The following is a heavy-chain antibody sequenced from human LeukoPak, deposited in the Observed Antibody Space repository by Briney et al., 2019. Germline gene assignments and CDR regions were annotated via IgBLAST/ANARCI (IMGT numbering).Heavy chain of an antibody. J-gene: IGHJ5*01. CDR1: GGTFSGYN. CDR3: ARGSPKLDS. Sequence: PSETLSLTCAVYGGTFSGYNWNWIRQPPGKGLEWVGEISHSGTTNYNSAPKRRVTMSVDTSKNQVSLKLSSVTAADTAVYYCARGSPKLDSWGRGTLVIVSS. CDR2: ISHSGTT. V-gene: IGHV4-34*01.